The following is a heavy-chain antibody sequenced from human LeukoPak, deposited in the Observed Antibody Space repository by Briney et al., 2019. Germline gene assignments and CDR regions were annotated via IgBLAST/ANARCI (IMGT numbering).Heavy chain of an antibody. CDR2: IYNSGST. J-gene: IGHJ3*02. V-gene: IGHV4-38-2*02. Sequence: SETLSLTCTVSGYSISSGYFWGWIRQPPGKGLEWIGTIYNSGSTYYNASLESRVTISVDTSKNQFSLKLSSVTATDTAVYYCARHEWGITNAFDIWGQGAMVTVSS. D-gene: IGHD1-14*01. CDR3: ARHEWGITNAFDI. CDR1: GYSISSGYF.